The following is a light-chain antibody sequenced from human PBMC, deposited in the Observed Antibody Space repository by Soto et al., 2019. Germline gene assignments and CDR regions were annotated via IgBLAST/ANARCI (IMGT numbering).Light chain of an antibody. CDR2: RAS. CDR1: QIVSST. V-gene: IGKV3-15*01. CDR3: QQYNDWPPA. Sequence: ETVMTQSPATLSLSPGEIATLSCRASQIVSSTLVWYQQKPGQAPRFLIYRASTRATGIPDRFRGSGSGTEFTLTIDSLQSEDFAVYYCQQYNDWPPAFGGGTKVEIK. J-gene: IGKJ4*01.